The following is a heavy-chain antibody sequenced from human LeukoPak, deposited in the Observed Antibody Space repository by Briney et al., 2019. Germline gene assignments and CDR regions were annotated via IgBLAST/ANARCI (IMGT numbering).Heavy chain of an antibody. CDR2: ISSSSTI. J-gene: IGHJ4*02. CDR3: ARELGIAAADFDY. D-gene: IGHD6-13*01. CDR1: GFTFSSYS. V-gene: IGHV3-48*04. Sequence: GGSLRLSCAASGFTFSSYSMNWVRQAPGKGLEWVSYISSSSTIYYADSVKGRFTISRDNAKNSLYLQKNSLRAEDTAVYYCARELGIAAADFDYWGQGTLVTVSS.